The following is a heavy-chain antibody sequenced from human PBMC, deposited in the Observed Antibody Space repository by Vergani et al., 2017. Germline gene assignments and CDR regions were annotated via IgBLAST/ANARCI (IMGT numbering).Heavy chain of an antibody. CDR1: GFNFNNYW. CDR3: ARDPSVFLGWIH. CDR2: IKTDGSDK. D-gene: IGHD5-12*01. Sequence: EVQLVESGGGLVQPGGSLRLSCAASGFNFNNYWMSWLRQAPGKGLEWVAHIKTDGSDKKYVDNVKGRFTISRDNAKNSVYLQMNSLRAEDTAVYSCARDPSVFLGWIHWGKEALVTVSS. J-gene: IGHJ4*02. V-gene: IGHV3-7*01.